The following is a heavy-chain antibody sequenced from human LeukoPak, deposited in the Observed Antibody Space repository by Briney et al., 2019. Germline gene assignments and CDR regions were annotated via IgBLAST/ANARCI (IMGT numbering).Heavy chain of an antibody. V-gene: IGHV4-59*01. J-gene: IGHJ5*02. CDR2: IHDSGST. Sequence: SETLSLTCAVSGGSISSYYWSWIRQPPGKGLEWIGYIHDSGSTNYNPSLNNRVTFSLDTSKNQFFLKLSSATAADTAVYYCATYIVGAYNWCDPWGQGTLVTVSS. CDR1: GGSISSYY. CDR3: ATYIVGAYNWCDP. D-gene: IGHD1-26*01.